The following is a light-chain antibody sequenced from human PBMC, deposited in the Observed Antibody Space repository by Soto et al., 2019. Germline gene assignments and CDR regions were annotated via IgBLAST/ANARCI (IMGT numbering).Light chain of an antibody. CDR2: WAS. CDR1: QSVLYSSNNKNY. Sequence: DIVMTQSPDSLAVSLGERATINCKSNQSVLYSSNNKNYLAWYQQKPGQPPKLLIYWASTRESGVPDRFRGSGSGTDFTLTISSLQAEDVAVYYFQQYYRNPYTFGHGTKLEIK. CDR3: QQYYRNPYT. V-gene: IGKV4-1*01. J-gene: IGKJ2*01.